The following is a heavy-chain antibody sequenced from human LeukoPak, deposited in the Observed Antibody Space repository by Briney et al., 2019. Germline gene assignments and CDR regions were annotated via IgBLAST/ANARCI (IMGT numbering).Heavy chain of an antibody. Sequence: GGSLTLSCAASGVTVSSSHMSWVRQAPPKGLDWVSISYSGGSTSYSDSVKGRFIICRDNSKNTLYLQMNSLSAEDTAIYYCARRSPIAGAGPRRLEDWGQGTLVTVSS. J-gene: IGHJ4*02. CDR1: GVTVSSSH. V-gene: IGHV3-53*01. CDR2: SYSGGST. D-gene: IGHD6-13*01. CDR3: ARRSPIAGAGPRRLED.